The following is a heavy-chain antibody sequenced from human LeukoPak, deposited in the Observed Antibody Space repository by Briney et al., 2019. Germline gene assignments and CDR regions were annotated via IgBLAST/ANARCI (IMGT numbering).Heavy chain of an antibody. V-gene: IGHV3-30-3*01. CDR1: GFTFSSYA. CDR3: ARDLYYYDSSGTLYY. D-gene: IGHD3-22*01. J-gene: IGHJ4*02. CDR2: ISYDGSNK. Sequence: GGSLRLPCAASGFTFSSYAMHWVRQAPGKGLEWVAVISYDGSNKYYADSVKGRFTISRDNSKNTLYLQMNSLRAEDTAVYYCARDLYYYDSSGTLYYWGQGTLVTVSS.